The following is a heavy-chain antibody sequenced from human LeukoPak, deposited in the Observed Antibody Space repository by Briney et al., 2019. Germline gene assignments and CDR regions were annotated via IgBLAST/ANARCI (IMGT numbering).Heavy chain of an antibody. CDR2: INHSGST. CDR3: ARVSGYYDSSGYYYEYFQH. V-gene: IGHV4-34*01. J-gene: IGHJ1*01. CDR1: GGSFSGYY. Sequence: PSETLSLTCAVYGGSFSGYYWSWIRQPPGKGLEWIGEINHSGSTNYNPSLKSRVTISVDTSKNQFSLKLSSVTAADTAVYYCARVSGYYDSSGYYYEYFQHWGQGTLVTVSS. D-gene: IGHD3-22*01.